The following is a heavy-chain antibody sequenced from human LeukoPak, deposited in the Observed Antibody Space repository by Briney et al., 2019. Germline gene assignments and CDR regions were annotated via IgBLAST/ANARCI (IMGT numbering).Heavy chain of an antibody. CDR2: ISSSSSYT. D-gene: IGHD6-19*01. V-gene: IGHV3-11*03. Sequence: PGGSLRLSCAASGFTFSDYYISWIRQAPGKGLEWVSYISSSSSYTNYADSVKGRFTISRDNAKNSLYLQMNSLRAEDTAVYYCATFNSSGWYLGGAFDIWGQGTMVTVSS. CDR3: ATFNSSGWYLGGAFDI. J-gene: IGHJ3*02. CDR1: GFTFSDYY.